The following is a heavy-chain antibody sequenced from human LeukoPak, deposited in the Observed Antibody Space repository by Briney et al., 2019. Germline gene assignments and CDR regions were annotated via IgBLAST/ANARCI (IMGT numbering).Heavy chain of an antibody. CDR1: GYTSSNYC. D-gene: IGHD3-9*01. CDR2: FNPTYSTP. CDR3: SKDPRNILTGDFDDFDS. Sequence: ASMKLSCKASGYTSSNYCIHWLRQAPGQGVEWMGIFNPTYSTPIYAQTFEGRVTMTSDISTSTFYIELSTLRSEDTAVYFCSKDPRNILTGDFDDFDSWGQGTMVLVSS. J-gene: IGHJ3*02. V-gene: IGHV1-46*01.